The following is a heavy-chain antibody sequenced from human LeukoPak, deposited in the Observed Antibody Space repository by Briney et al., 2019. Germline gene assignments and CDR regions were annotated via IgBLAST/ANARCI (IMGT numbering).Heavy chain of an antibody. CDR2: MNPNSGNT. CDR1: GYTFTSYD. J-gene: IGHJ6*03. V-gene: IGHV1-8*01. CDR3: ARGVDGGIRHYYYMDV. Sequence: ASVKVSCKASGYTFTSYDINWVRQATGQGLEWMGWMNPNSGNTGYAQKFQGRVTMTRNTSISTAYMELSSLRSEDTAVYYCARGVDGGIRHYYYMDVWGKGTTVTVSS. D-gene: IGHD3-3*02.